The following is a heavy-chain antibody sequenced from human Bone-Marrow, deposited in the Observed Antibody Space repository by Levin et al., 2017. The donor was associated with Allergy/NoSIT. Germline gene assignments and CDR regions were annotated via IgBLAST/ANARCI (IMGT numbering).Heavy chain of an antibody. Sequence: PSETLSLTCAVSGYSMSSDYYWGWIRQPPGKGLAWIGNINESGSTKYNPSLKSRVTISVDTSKNQFSLQLNSVTAADTAVYFCAREYYMDVWGKGTTVTVSS. V-gene: IGHV4-38-2*02. CDR3: AREYYMDV. CDR1: GYSMSSDYY. CDR2: INESGST. J-gene: IGHJ6*03.